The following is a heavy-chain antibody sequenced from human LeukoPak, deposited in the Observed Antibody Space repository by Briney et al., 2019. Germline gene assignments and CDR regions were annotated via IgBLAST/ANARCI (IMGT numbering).Heavy chain of an antibody. J-gene: IGHJ3*02. CDR1: GFTFSSYA. Sequence: GVSLTLSCAASGFTFSSYAMSWVRQAPAKGLEWVSSLRGNGGSTEYVDSARGRFVISRDNSRNTLYLQMNSLRAEDTAVYYCAKSVTAAGTYAFDIWGQGTVVTVSS. CDR2: LRGNGGST. D-gene: IGHD6-13*01. CDR3: AKSVTAAGTYAFDI. V-gene: IGHV3-23*01.